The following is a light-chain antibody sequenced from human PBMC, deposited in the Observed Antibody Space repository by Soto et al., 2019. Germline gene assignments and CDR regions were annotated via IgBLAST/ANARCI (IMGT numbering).Light chain of an antibody. CDR2: DTS. CDR3: QEYKSSSLT. CDR1: QSINSW. Sequence: GDRVTITCRASQSINSWLAWYQQKPGKANKFIIYDTSSLESGVTSRFSGSGSGTEFTLTIRSLQPDDFAAYYCQEYKSSSLTCGGGTTGDIK. V-gene: IGKV1-5*01. J-gene: IGKJ4*01.